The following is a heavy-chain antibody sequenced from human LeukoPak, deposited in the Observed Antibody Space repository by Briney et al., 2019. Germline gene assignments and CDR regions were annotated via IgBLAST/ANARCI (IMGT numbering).Heavy chain of an antibody. CDR1: GGSISRYY. J-gene: IGHJ3*02. Sequence: SETLSLTCAVSGGSISRYYWSWIRQPPGKGLEWIGYIYYSGSTNYNPSLKSRVTISVDTSKNQFSLKLSSVTAADTAVYYCARYVRGVGDAFDIWGQGTMVTVSS. CDR2: IYYSGST. D-gene: IGHD3-10*02. V-gene: IGHV4-59*01. CDR3: ARYVRGVGDAFDI.